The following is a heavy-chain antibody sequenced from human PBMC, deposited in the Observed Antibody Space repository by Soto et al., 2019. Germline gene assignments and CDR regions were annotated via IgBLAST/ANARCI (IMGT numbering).Heavy chain of an antibody. Sequence: EVQILESGGGLVQPGGSLRLSCAASGFTFSSYAMYWVRQAPGKGLAWVSGISDSGTGTYYADSVRGRFTISRDNSKNTVYLQMKSLRAEDTAVYYCAKDHTVVIRDAFDIWGQGTMVNVSS. V-gene: IGHV3-23*01. CDR3: AKDHTVVIRDAFDI. D-gene: IGHD3-22*01. J-gene: IGHJ3*02. CDR2: ISDSGTGT. CDR1: GFTFSSYA.